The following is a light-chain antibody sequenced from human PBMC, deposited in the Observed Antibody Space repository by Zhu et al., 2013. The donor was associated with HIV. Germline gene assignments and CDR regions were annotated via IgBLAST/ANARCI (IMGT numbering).Light chain of an antibody. Sequence: EIVLTQSPVTLSLSPGERAIFSCRASRRVGSRNVAWYQQKVGQAPRLLIYDANIRATGVPDRFIGSGSGTDFSLTISSLEPEDFAVYYCQQYGRSPLTFGGGTTVEIK. CDR3: QQYGRSPLT. CDR2: DAN. J-gene: IGKJ4*01. V-gene: IGKV3-20*01. CDR1: RRVGSRN.